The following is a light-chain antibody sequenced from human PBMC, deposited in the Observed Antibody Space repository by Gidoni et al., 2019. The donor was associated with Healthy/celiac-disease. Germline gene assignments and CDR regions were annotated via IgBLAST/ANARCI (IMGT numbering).Light chain of an antibody. V-gene: IGLV2-11*01. Sequence: SAPPQPPHSGSPGQSVTISCTGTSSDVGGYNCVSWYQQQPGKAPKLMIYDVSKRPSGVPDRFSGSKSGNTASLTISGLQAEDEADYCCCSYAGSYTFRVFGGGTKLTVL. CDR2: DVS. J-gene: IGLJ3*02. CDR3: CSYAGSYTFRV. CDR1: SSDVGGYNC.